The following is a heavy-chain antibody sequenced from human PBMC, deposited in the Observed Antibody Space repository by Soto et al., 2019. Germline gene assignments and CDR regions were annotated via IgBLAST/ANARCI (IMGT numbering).Heavy chain of an antibody. CDR3: GRENYYYGMDV. Sequence: PGGSLRLSCAASGFDASVNFMTWVRQAPGKGLEWVSAINNAFNTFYADSVTGRFTISRDNSKNTLYLQMNSLRVEDTAMYYCGRENYYYGMDVWGQGTAVTVS. V-gene: IGHV3-66*01. CDR1: GFDASVNF. J-gene: IGHJ6*02. CDR2: INNAFNT.